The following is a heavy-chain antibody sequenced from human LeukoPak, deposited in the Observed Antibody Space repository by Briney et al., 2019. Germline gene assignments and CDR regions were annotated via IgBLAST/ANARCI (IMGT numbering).Heavy chain of an antibody. D-gene: IGHD3-3*01. CDR2: IIPIFGTA. Sequence: SVKVSCKASGGTFSSYAISWVRQAPGQGLEWMGRIIPIFGTANYAQKFQGRVTITTDESTSTAYMELSSLRSEDTAVYYCATPYYDFWSGYSSWGQGTLDTVSS. CDR1: GGTFSSYA. CDR3: ATPYYDFWSGYSS. V-gene: IGHV1-69*05. J-gene: IGHJ4*02.